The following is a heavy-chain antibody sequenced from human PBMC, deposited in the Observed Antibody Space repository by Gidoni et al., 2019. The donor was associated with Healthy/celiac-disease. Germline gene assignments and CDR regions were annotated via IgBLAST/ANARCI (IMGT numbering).Heavy chain of an antibody. Sequence: QVQLVESGGGVVQPGRSLRLSCAASGFTFSSYGMHWVRQAPGKGLEWVAVISYDGSNKYYADSVKGRFTISRGNSKNTLYLQMNSLRAEDTAVYYCARGFGYSYGAGPYYFDYWGQGTLVTVSS. CDR2: ISYDGSNK. CDR1: GFTFSSYG. CDR3: ARGFGYSYGAGPYYFDY. D-gene: IGHD5-18*01. J-gene: IGHJ4*02. V-gene: IGHV3-30*03.